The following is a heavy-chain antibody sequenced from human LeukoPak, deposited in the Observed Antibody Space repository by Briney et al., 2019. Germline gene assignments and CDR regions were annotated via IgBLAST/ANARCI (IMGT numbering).Heavy chain of an antibody. CDR2: IRGTGDST. V-gene: IGHV3-23*01. Sequence: GGSLRLSCAASGFTFSNYAMSWVRQAPGKGLEWVSGIRGTGDSTYYADSVKGRFTISRDNSRNTLYLQMTSLRADDTAIYYCAKTNRAYCGGDCYPGYFDYWGQGTLVTVSS. D-gene: IGHD2-21*02. J-gene: IGHJ4*02. CDR1: GFTFSNYA. CDR3: AKTNRAYCGGDCYPGYFDY.